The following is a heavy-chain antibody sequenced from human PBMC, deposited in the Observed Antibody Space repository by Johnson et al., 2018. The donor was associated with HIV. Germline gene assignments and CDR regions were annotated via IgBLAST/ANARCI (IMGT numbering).Heavy chain of an antibody. CDR2: ISYDGPNE. J-gene: IGHJ3*02. CDR3: ALTESRFLEWLFRAFDI. CDR1: GFTFKIYA. D-gene: IGHD3-3*01. V-gene: IGHV3-30*04. Sequence: QLVESGGGVVRPGGSLRLSCAASGFTFKIYAMHWVRQAPGKGLEWVAVISYDGPNESYAASVEGRFTVSRDNTKNTLYLQMNSLRADDTAIYYCALTESRFLEWLFRAFDIWGQGTMVTVSS.